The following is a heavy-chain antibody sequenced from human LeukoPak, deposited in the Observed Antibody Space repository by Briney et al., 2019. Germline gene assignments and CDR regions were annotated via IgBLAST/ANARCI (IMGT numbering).Heavy chain of an antibody. CDR2: ISNGGST. CDR3: ARGKGSGWTFDY. Sequence: GGSLRLSCAASEFTFSSYAMHWVRQAPGKGLEYVSAISNGGSTYYGNSVKGRFTISRDNSKNTLYLQMGSLRAEDTAVYYCARGKGSGWTFDYWGQGILVTVSS. CDR1: EFTFSSYA. V-gene: IGHV3-64*01. D-gene: IGHD6-19*01. J-gene: IGHJ4*02.